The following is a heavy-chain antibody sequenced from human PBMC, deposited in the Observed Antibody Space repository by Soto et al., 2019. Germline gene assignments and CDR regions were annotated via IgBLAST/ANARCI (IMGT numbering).Heavy chain of an antibody. D-gene: IGHD6-13*01. CDR1: GYSIRSGFY. J-gene: IGHJ4*02. CDR3: TRSLYSSSWYAGS. V-gene: IGHV4-38-2*01. CDR2: VYHSGTT. Sequence: LSLTGDVSGYSIRSGFYWGWIRQPPGKGLEWIGSVYHSGTTYYNPSLKSRVTMSLDTSNNQFSLRLASVTAADTAVYFCTRSLYSSSWYAGSWGQGTLVTVSS.